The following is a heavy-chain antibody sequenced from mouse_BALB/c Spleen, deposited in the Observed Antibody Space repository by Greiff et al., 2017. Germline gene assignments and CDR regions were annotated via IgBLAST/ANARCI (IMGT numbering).Heavy chain of an antibody. CDR1: GYTFTSYW. D-gene: IGHD2-3*01. CDR3: TRSLLYDGYYGWYFDY. J-gene: IGHJ2*01. Sequence: VQLQQSGPELVRPGESVKISCKASGYTFTSYWMHWVKQRPGQGLEWIGAIYPGNSDTSYNQKFKGKAKLTAVTSTSTAYMELSSLTNEDSAVYYCTRSLLYDGYYGWYFDYWGQGTTLTVSS. CDR2: IYPGNSDT. V-gene: IGHV1-5*01.